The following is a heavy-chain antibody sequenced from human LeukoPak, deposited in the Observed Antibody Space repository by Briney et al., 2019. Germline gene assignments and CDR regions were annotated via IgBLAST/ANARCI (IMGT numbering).Heavy chain of an antibody. CDR1: GFTFSSYA. V-gene: IGHV3-23*01. Sequence: GGSLRLFCAASGFTFSSYAMSWVRQAPGKGLEWVSAISGSGGSTYYADSVKGRFTISRDNSKNTLYLQMNSLRAEDTAVYYCAKDPRGYSYGYRFYYWGQGTLVTVSS. J-gene: IGHJ4*02. CDR2: ISGSGGST. CDR3: AKDPRGYSYGYRFYY. D-gene: IGHD5-18*01.